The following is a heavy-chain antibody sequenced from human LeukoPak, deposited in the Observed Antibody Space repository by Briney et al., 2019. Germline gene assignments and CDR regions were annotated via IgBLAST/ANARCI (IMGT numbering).Heavy chain of an antibody. Sequence: SVKVPCKASGGTCSSYAISWVRQAPGQGLEWMGGIIPIFGTANYAQMFQGRVTITADESTSTAYMELSSLRSEDTAVYYAATGYCSSTSCYSHDASDIWGQGTMVTVSS. J-gene: IGHJ3*02. D-gene: IGHD2-2*02. V-gene: IGHV1-69*13. CDR1: GGTCSSYA. CDR3: ATGYCSSTSCYSHDASDI. CDR2: IIPIFGTA.